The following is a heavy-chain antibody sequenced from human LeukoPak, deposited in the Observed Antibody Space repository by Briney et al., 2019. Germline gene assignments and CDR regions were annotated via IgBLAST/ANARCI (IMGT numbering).Heavy chain of an antibody. J-gene: IGHJ6*03. CDR1: GFTFSSYG. V-gene: IGHV3-33*01. CDR2: IWYDGSNK. CDR3: ARDGRAGDELGDYMDV. Sequence: PGRSLRLSCAASGFTFSSYGMHWVRQAPGKGLEWVAVIWYDGSNKYYADSVKGRFTISRDNSKNTLYLQMNSLRAEDTAVYYCARDGRAGDELGDYMDVWGKGTTVTVSS. D-gene: IGHD2-15*01.